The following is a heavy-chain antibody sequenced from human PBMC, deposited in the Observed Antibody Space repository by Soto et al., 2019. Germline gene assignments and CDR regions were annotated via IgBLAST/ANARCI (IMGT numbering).Heavy chain of an antibody. CDR2: ISAYNGNT. CDR1: GYTFTSYG. J-gene: IGHJ3*02. CDR3: ARAIIGITGTTGGAFDI. Sequence: QVQLVQSGAEVKKPGASVKVSCKASGYTFTSYGIIWVRQAPGQGLEWMGWISAYNGNTNYAQKLQGRVTMTTDTSTSTAYMELRSLRSDDTAVYYCARAIIGITGTTGGAFDIWGQGTMVTVSS. D-gene: IGHD1-7*01. V-gene: IGHV1-18*04.